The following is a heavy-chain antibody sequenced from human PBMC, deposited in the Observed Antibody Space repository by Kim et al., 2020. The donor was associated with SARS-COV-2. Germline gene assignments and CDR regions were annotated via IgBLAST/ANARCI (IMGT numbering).Heavy chain of an antibody. CDR2: ISYDGSNK. D-gene: IGHD3-10*01. J-gene: IGHJ4*02. Sequence: GGSLRRSCAASGFTFSSYGMHWVRQAPGKGLEWVAVISYDGSNKYYADSVKGRFTISRDNSKNTLYLQMNSLRAEDTAVYYCATPRGYYGSGSYYNAQLDYWGQGTLVTVSS. CDR1: GFTFSSYG. V-gene: IGHV3-30*03. CDR3: ATPRGYYGSGSYYNAQLDY.